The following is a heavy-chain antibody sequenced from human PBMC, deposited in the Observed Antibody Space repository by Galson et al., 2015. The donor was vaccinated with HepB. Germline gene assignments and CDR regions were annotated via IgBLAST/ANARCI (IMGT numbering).Heavy chain of an antibody. Sequence: TLSLTCAVTGDSINSDHWWSWVRQPPGKGLEWIGEVDDSGHTNYNPSLESRATISVDKSTNHFSLRLRSVTAADTAVYFCARVTYDNTGFDFWGQGTLVVASS. V-gene: IGHV4-4*01. CDR3: ARVTYDNTGFDF. D-gene: IGHD3-22*01. CDR2: VDDSGHT. CDR1: GDSINSDHW. J-gene: IGHJ4*02.